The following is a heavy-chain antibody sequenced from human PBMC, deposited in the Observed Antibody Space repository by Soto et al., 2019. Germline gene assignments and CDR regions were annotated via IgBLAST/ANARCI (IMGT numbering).Heavy chain of an antibody. D-gene: IGHD6-13*01. J-gene: IGHJ6*02. CDR3: AKTIQGESRIRIQGIAAAGSRFCGMDV. Sequence: GGSLRLSCAASGFTFSSYGMHWVRQAPGKGLEWVAVISYDGSNKYYADSVKGRFTISRDNSKNTLYLQMNSLRAEDTAVYYCAKTIQGESRIRIQGIAAAGSRFCGMDVWGQGTTVTVSS. V-gene: IGHV3-30*18. CDR2: ISYDGSNK. CDR1: GFTFSSYG.